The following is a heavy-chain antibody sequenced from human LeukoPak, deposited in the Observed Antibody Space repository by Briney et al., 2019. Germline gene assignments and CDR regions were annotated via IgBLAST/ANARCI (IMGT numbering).Heavy chain of an antibody. Sequence: ASVKVSCKASGYTFIGYYMHWVRRAPGQGLEWMGWINPNSGGTNYAQKFQGRVTMTRDTSISTAYMELSRLRSDDTAVYYCASAPSYSSSWYDWFDPWGQGTLVTVSS. CDR1: GYTFIGYY. CDR3: ASAPSYSSSWYDWFDP. D-gene: IGHD6-13*01. CDR2: INPNSGGT. V-gene: IGHV1-2*02. J-gene: IGHJ5*02.